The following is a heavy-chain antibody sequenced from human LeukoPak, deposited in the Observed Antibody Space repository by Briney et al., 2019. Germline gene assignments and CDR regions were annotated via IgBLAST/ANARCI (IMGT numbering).Heavy chain of an antibody. CDR3: VRDAVTAY. CDR2: IKEDGSKK. V-gene: IGHV3-7*01. CDR1: GFTFSEFW. J-gene: IGHJ4*02. Sequence: QTGGSLRLSCAASGFTFSEFWMSWVRQAPGKGLEWLANIKEDGSKKYYVDSVKGRFTISRDNAKNSLFLQMNSLRNEDTAVYYCVRDAVTAYWGQGTLVTVSS. D-gene: IGHD2-21*02.